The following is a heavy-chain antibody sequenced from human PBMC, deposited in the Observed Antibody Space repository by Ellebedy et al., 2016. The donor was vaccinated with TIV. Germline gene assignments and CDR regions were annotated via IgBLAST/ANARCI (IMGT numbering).Heavy chain of an antibody. V-gene: IGHV3-49*04. CDR1: GFTFGDHA. CDR2: IRSIPYGGTT. Sequence: PGGSLRLSCTASGFTFGDHAVSWVRQAPGKGLEWVGFIRSIPYGGTTEYAASVKGRFTISRDDSNSIAHLDINSLKTEDTATYYCTRHWGYRFDSWGQGTLVTVSS. J-gene: IGHJ4*02. CDR3: TRHWGYRFDS. D-gene: IGHD7-27*01.